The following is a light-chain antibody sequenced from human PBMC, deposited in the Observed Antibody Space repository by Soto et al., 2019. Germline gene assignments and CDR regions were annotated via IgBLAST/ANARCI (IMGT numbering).Light chain of an antibody. CDR3: QQYGTSPLYT. J-gene: IGKJ2*01. CDR2: DAS. V-gene: IGKV3-20*01. CDR1: QSVSSGY. Sequence: EIVLTQSPGTLSLSPGERATLSCRASQSVSSGYLAWYQQKPGQAPRLLIYDASSRATGIPDRFSGSGSGTDFTLTISRLEPEDFAVYYCQQYGTSPLYTFGQGTKLEIK.